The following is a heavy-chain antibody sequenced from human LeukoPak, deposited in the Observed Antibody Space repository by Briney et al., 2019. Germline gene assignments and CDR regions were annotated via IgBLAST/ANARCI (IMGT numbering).Heavy chain of an antibody. J-gene: IGHJ4*02. D-gene: IGHD3-10*01. CDR2: IWYDGSNK. V-gene: IGHV3-33*01. CDR3: ARELWSGAYYFDF. CDR1: GFTFSSYG. Sequence: GGSLRLSCAASGFTFSSYGMHWVRQAPGKGLEWVAVIWYDGSNKYYADSVKGRFTISRDNSKNTLYLQMNSLRAEDTAVYYCARELWSGAYYFDFWGQGTLVTVSS.